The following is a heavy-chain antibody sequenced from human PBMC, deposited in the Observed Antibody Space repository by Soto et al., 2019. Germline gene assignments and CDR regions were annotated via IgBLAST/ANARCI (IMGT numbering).Heavy chain of an antibody. CDR3: ASFPYDWNDEGYYYGMDV. V-gene: IGHV6-1*01. Sequence: SGTLSLTCAISWDRVSRNSAAWSWISQSASRGLEWLGRTYYKSKWYNDYAVSVKSRITINPHTSKNQFSLQLNSMTPEDTAVYYCASFPYDWNDEGYYYGMDVWGQGTTVTVSS. J-gene: IGHJ6*02. CDR1: WDRVSRNSAA. CDR2: TYYKSKWYN. D-gene: IGHD1-20*01.